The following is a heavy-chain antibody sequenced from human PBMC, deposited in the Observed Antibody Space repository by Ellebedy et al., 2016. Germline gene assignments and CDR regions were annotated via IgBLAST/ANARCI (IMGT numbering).Heavy chain of an antibody. V-gene: IGHV3-74*01. CDR3: ARDGPYVVALI. CDR1: GFTFSSYW. CDR2: INSDGSST. J-gene: IGHJ3*02. D-gene: IGHD2-21*01. Sequence: GESLKISCAASGFTFSSYWMHWVRQAPGKGLVWVSRINSDGSSTSYADSVKGRFTISRDNAKNTLYLQMNSLRAEDTAVYYCARDGPYVVALIWGQGTMVTVSS.